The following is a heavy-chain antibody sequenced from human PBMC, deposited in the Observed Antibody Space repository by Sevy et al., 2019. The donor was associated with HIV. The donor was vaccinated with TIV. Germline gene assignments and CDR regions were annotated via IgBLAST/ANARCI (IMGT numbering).Heavy chain of an antibody. CDR1: GFTFSSYA. CDR3: AKASGAKNDYGGNRSNFDY. J-gene: IGHJ4*02. Sequence: GGSLRLSCAASGFTFSSYAMSWVRQAPGKGVEWVSAISGSGGSTYYADSVKGRFTISRDNSKNTLYLQMNSLRAEDTAVYYCAKASGAKNDYGGNRSNFDYWGQGTLVTVSS. V-gene: IGHV3-23*01. D-gene: IGHD4-17*01. CDR2: ISGSGGST.